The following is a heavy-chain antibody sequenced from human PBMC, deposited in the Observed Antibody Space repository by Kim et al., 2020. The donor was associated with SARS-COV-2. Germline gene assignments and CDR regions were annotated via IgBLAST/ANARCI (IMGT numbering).Heavy chain of an antibody. D-gene: IGHD3-22*01. Sequence: GGSLRLSCAASGFTFSSYWMSWVRQAPGKGLEWVANIKQDGSEKYYVDSVKGRFTISRDNAKNSLYLQMNSLRAEDTAVYYCARAIGRYYYDSSGYPCVYWGQGTLVTVSS. V-gene: IGHV3-7*01. CDR2: IKQDGSEK. J-gene: IGHJ4*02. CDR3: ARAIGRYYYDSSGYPCVY. CDR1: GFTFSSYW.